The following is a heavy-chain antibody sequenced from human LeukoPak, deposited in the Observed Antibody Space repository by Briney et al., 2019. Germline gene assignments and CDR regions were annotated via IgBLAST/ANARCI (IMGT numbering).Heavy chain of an antibody. CDR3: AKGGSGYFADL. Sequence: PGGSLRLSCAASGFIFNNYGLIWVRQAPGKGLQGVSAISNDGGGTTYADFVKGRFTISRDNSKNTLFLQMSSLRAEDTALYYCAKGGSGYFADLWGQGTLVTVSS. J-gene: IGHJ5*02. D-gene: IGHD3-22*01. CDR1: GFIFNNYG. V-gene: IGHV3-23*01. CDR2: ISNDGGGT.